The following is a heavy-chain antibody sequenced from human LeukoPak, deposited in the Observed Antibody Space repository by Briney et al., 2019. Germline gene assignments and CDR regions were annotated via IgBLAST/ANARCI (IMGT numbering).Heavy chain of an antibody. CDR1: GFSLSTSGVG. CDR3: IHAYPRVSWFDP. J-gene: IGHJ5*02. Sequence: SGPTLVNPTQTLTLTCSFSGFSLSTSGVGVGWIRQPPGKALEWLGMIYWDDDKRYSPSLRSRLTFTKDTSAKQVVLTMTNMDPADTATYFCIHAYPRVSWFDPWGQGILVTVSS. D-gene: IGHD2-21*01. V-gene: IGHV2-5*02. CDR2: IYWDDDK.